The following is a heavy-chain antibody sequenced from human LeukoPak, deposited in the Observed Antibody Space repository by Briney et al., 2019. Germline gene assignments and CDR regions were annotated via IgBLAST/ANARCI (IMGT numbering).Heavy chain of an antibody. CDR3: AGDIGWDSSPPFDY. D-gene: IGHD3-22*01. Sequence: GGSLRLSCAASGFTFSSYWMSWVRQAPGKGLEWVANIKQDGSEKYYVDSVKGRFTISRDNAKNSLYLQMNSLRAEDTAVYYCAGDIGWDSSPPFDYWGQGTLVTVSS. CDR1: GFTFSSYW. CDR2: IKQDGSEK. J-gene: IGHJ4*02. V-gene: IGHV3-7*01.